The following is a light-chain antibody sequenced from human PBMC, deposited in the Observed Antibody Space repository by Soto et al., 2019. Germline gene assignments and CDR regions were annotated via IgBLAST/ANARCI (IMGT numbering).Light chain of an antibody. CDR3: SSYAGINTVYV. CDR2: EVS. V-gene: IGLV2-8*01. Sequence: QSALTQPPSASGSPGQSVTISCTGTSSDVGGYKYVSWYQQHPGKAPKLMIYEVSTRPSGVPDRFSGSKSGNTASLTVSGLQAEDEADYYCSSYAGINTVYVFGTGTKLTVL. J-gene: IGLJ1*01. CDR1: SSDVGGYKY.